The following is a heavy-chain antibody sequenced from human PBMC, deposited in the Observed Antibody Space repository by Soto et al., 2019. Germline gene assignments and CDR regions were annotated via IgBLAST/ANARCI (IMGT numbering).Heavy chain of an antibody. D-gene: IGHD3-22*01. V-gene: IGHV3-30*18. CDR3: AKEVTYYYDTDAFDI. CDR1: GFTFSSYG. CDR2: ISYDGSNK. J-gene: IGHJ3*02. Sequence: QPGGSLRLSCAASGFTFSSYGMHWVRQAPGKGLEWVAVISYDGSNKYYADSVKGRFTISRDNSKNTLYLQMNSLRAEDTAVYYCAKEVTYYYDTDAFDIWGQGTMVTVSS.